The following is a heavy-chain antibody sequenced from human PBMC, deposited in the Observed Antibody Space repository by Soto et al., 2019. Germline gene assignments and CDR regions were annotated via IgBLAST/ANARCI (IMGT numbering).Heavy chain of an antibody. CDR1: GFTFSSYA. CDR3: TRVRMSGLYYLDF. CDR2: ISGSGGST. J-gene: IGHJ4*02. D-gene: IGHD6-25*01. V-gene: IGHV3-23*01. Sequence: GGSLRLSCAASGFTFSSYAMSWVRQAPGKGLEWVSAISGSGGSTYYADSVKGRFTISRDNSKNTLYLQMNSLRAEDTAVYYCTRVRMSGLYYLDFWGRGTLVTVSS.